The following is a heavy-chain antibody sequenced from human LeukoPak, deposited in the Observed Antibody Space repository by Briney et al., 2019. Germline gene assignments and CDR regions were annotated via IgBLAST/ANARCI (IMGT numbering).Heavy chain of an antibody. CDR1: GGSISSGGYY. CDR3: ARETVLWCGTVGYYYYYGMDV. D-gene: IGHD3-10*01. Sequence: NSSETLSLTCTVSGGSISSGGYYWSWIRQPAGKGLEWIGRIYTSGSTNYNPSLKSRVTMSVDTYKNHFSLKPSSVTAVDTAVEYCARETVLWCGTVGYYYYYGMDVWGQGTTVTVSS. CDR2: IYTSGST. J-gene: IGHJ6*02. V-gene: IGHV4-61*02.